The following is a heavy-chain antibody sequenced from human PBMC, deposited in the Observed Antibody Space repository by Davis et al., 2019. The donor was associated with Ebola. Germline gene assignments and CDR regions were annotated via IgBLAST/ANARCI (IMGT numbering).Heavy chain of an antibody. J-gene: IGHJ6*02. Sequence: RLQGRVTMTRDTSTSTVYMELSSLRSEDTAVYYCARIVATYGAYYYYGMDVWGQGTTVTVSS. CDR3: ARIVATYGAYYYYGMDV. D-gene: IGHD5-12*01. V-gene: IGHV1-46*03.